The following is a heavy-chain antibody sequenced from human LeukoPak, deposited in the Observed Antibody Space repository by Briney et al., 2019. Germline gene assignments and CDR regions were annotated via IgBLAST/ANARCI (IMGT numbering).Heavy chain of an antibody. CDR2: ISWNSGSI. Sequence: GGSLRLSCAASGFTFSSFTMHWVRQAPGKGLEWVSGISWNSGSIGYADSVKGRFTISRDNAKNSLYLQMNSLRAEDTALYYCAKGYSSLVYNWFDPWGQGTLVTVSS. V-gene: IGHV3-9*01. D-gene: IGHD3-22*01. CDR3: AKGYSSLVYNWFDP. J-gene: IGHJ5*02. CDR1: GFTFSSFT.